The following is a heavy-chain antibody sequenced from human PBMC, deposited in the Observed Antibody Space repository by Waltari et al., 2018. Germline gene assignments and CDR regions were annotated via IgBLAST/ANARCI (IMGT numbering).Heavy chain of an antibody. D-gene: IGHD6-13*01. V-gene: IGHV4-38-2*01. CDR2: IYHSGST. CDR3: ASSIAAAGLFDY. CDR1: GYSISSGYY. Sequence: QVQLQESGPGLVKPSETLSLTCAVSGYSISSGYYWGWIRQPPGKGLEGIGSIYHSGSTYYNPSLKSRVTRSVDTSKNQFSLKLSSVTAADTAVYYCASSIAAAGLFDYWGQGTLVTVSS. J-gene: IGHJ4*02.